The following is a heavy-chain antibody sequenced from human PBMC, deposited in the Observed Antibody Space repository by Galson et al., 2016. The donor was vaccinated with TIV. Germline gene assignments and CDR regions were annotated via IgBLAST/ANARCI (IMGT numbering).Heavy chain of an antibody. J-gene: IGHJ3*01. CDR3: VTLHCSSSSCYFGLDAFDV. CDR2: IRAYSGDT. CDR1: GYTIISQN. D-gene: IGHD2-2*01. Sequence: QSGAEVKKPGASVKVSCKSYGYTIISQNINWVRQAPGRGLEWMGWIRAYSGDTNFAQKVQGRVSMTTDSSTNTAYMELRSLRSDDTAVYFCVTLHCSSSSCYFGLDAFDVWGQGTKVTVSS. V-gene: IGHV1-18*01.